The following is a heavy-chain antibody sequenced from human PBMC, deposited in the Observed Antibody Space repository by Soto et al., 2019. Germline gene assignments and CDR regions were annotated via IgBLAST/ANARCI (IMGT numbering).Heavy chain of an antibody. D-gene: IGHD6-13*01. CDR1: GYTFTSYG. V-gene: IGHV1-18*01. CDR3: ARVGAAAGRGAFDI. Sequence: GDSVTVSFMASGYTFTSYGISWVQQAPGQGLEWMGWISAYNGNTNYAQKLQGRVTMTTDTSKSAAYMELRSLRSDDTAVYYCARVGAAAGRGAFDIWGQGTMVTVSS. J-gene: IGHJ3*02. CDR2: ISAYNGNT.